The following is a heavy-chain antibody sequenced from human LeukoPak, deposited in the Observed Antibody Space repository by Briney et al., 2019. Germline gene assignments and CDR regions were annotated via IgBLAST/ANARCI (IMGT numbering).Heavy chain of an antibody. V-gene: IGHV3-7*03. CDR3: ATGSGYYYGH. CDR2: INHNGNVN. Sequence: PGGSLRLSCAASGFTFSSYWMNWARQAPGKGLEWVASINHNGNVNYYADSVKGRFTISRDNSEKTLYLQMSSLRAEDTAVYYCATGSGYYYGHWGQGTLVSVSS. J-gene: IGHJ4*02. CDR1: GFTFSSYW. D-gene: IGHD3-22*01.